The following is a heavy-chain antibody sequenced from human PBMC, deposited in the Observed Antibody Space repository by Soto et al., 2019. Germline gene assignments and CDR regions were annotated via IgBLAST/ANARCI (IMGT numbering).Heavy chain of an antibody. D-gene: IGHD3-3*01. CDR3: ARGGGVGVAGSAAFDM. Sequence: QLHLVQSGAVVKKPGASVTVSCSASGYPVTAYYMHWVRQAPGRGLEWMGGINPATGAAKYTQTFQGRVPLAGGPSTSTVFLELSGLTPEDTAVFYGARGGGVGVAGSAAFDMWGQGTLVTVSS. V-gene: IGHV1-2*02. CDR2: INPATGAA. CDR1: GYPVTAYY. J-gene: IGHJ3*02.